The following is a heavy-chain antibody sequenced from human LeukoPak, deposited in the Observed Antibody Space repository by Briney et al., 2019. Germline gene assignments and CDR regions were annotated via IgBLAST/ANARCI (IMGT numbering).Heavy chain of an antibody. CDR2: IYYSGSS. Sequence: PSETLSLTCTVSGGSISSNYWSWIRQPPGKGLEWIGYIYYSGSSNYNPSLKSRVTISVDTSKNQFSLKVSSVTAADTAVYYCARNVRYNWFDPWGQGTLVTVSS. CDR3: ARNVRYNWFDP. V-gene: IGHV4-59*01. CDR1: GGSISSNY. J-gene: IGHJ5*02.